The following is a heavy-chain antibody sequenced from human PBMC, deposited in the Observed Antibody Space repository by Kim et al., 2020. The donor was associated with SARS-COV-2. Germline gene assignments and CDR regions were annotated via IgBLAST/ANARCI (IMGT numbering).Heavy chain of an antibody. Sequence: ASVKVSCKASGYTFTSYYMHWVRQAPGQGLEWMGIINPSGGSTSYAQKFQGRVTMTRDTSTSTVYMELSSLRSEDTAVYYCARWGGGRFGDREDWFDPWGQGTLVTVSS. CDR3: ARWGGGRFGDREDWFDP. D-gene: IGHD3-10*01. CDR2: INPSGGST. J-gene: IGHJ5*02. V-gene: IGHV1-46*01. CDR1: GYTFTSYY.